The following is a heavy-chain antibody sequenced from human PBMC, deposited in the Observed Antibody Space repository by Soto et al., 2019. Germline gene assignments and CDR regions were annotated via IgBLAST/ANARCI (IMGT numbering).Heavy chain of an antibody. CDR1: GGSISSSSYY. V-gene: IGHV4-39*01. J-gene: IGHJ4*02. CDR2: IYYSGST. CDR3: ARRGSSWYGFDY. D-gene: IGHD6-13*01. Sequence: QLQLQESGPGLVKPSETLSLTCTVSGGSISSSSYYWGWIRQPPGKGLEWIGSIYYSGSTYYNPSLKSRVTISVDTSKNQFSLKLSSVTAADTAVYYCARRGSSWYGFDYWGQGTLVTVSS.